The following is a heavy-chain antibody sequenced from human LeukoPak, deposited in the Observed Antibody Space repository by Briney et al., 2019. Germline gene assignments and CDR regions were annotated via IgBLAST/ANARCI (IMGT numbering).Heavy chain of an antibody. J-gene: IGHJ4*02. D-gene: IGHD5-24*01. Sequence: GRSLTLSCAASGFTFSSNGMHWVGQAPGKELEWVAVIWYDGSNKYYADSVKGRFTISRDNSKNTLYLQMNSLRAEDTAVYYCARGEMATITSVLVYWGQGTLVTVSS. CDR2: IWYDGSNK. CDR3: ARGEMATITSVLVY. CDR1: GFTFSSNG. V-gene: IGHV3-33*01.